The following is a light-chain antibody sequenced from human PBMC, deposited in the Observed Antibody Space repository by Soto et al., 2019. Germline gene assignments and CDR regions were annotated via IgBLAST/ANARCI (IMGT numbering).Light chain of an antibody. V-gene: IGKV3-20*01. Sequence: EIVLTQSPGTPSVSPGERATLSCRASQSVSTNYLAWYQRKPGQAPRLLIYGASSRATDIPNRFSGSGSGTHFTLTITRLKPEDFAVYYCQQYGSSPPPFGQGTKVEL. CDR2: GAS. CDR3: QQYGSSPPP. J-gene: IGKJ1*01. CDR1: QSVSTNY.